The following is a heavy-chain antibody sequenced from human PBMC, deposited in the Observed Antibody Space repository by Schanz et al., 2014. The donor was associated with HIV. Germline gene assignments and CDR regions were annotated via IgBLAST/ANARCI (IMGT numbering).Heavy chain of an antibody. J-gene: IGHJ4*02. D-gene: IGHD5-18*01. CDR1: GFTFSRNW. CDR3: ARGDPRTWTQVSISSDFDY. Sequence: EVQLVESGGGLVQPGGSLRLSCAASGFTFSRNWMHWVRQAPGKGLVWVSRINSEGSRTNYADSVRGRFTISRDNAKNMTFLQMNSLRAEDTAVYYCARGDPRTWTQVSISSDFDYWGQGTLVTVSS. V-gene: IGHV3-74*01. CDR2: INSEGSRT.